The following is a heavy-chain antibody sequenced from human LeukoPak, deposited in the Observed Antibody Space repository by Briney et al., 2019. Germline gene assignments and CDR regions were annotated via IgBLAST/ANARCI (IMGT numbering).Heavy chain of an antibody. D-gene: IGHD1-20*01. CDR2: MNPNSGNT. Sequence: GASVKVSCKASGYTFTSYDMNWVRQATGQGLEWMGWMNPNSGNTGYAQKFQGRVTMTRNTSISTAYMELSSLRSEDTAVYYCARVGRITGALGTGFDPWGQGTLVTVSS. CDR3: ARVGRITGALGTGFDP. V-gene: IGHV1-8*01. J-gene: IGHJ5*02. CDR1: GYTFTSYD.